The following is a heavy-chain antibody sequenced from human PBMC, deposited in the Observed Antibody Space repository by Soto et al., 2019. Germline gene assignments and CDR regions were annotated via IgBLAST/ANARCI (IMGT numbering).Heavy chain of an antibody. CDR1: GDSVSSNSAA. Sequence: SQTLSLTCAISGDSVSSNSAAWNWIRQSPSRGLEWLGRTYYRSKGYNDYAVSVKSRITINPDTSKNQFSLQLNSVTPEDTAVYYCAREWVVVVPAAIGGMDVWGQGTTVTVS. CDR3: AREWVVVVPAAIGGMDV. J-gene: IGHJ6*02. D-gene: IGHD2-2*01. V-gene: IGHV6-1*01. CDR2: TYYRSKGYN.